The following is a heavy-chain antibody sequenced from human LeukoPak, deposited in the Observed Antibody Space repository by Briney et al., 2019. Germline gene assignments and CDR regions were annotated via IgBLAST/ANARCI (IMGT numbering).Heavy chain of an antibody. V-gene: IGHV4-38-2*02. J-gene: IGHJ4*02. D-gene: IGHD3-22*01. CDR3: ARGVGRFYYDSSGSYYFDY. CDR1: GYSISSGYY. CDR2: IYHSGST. Sequence: SETLSLTCTVSGYSISSGYYWGWIRQPPGKGLEWIGSIYHSGSTYYNPSLKSRVTISVDRSKNQFSLKLNSVTAADTAVYYCARGVGRFYYDSSGSYYFDYWGQGTLVTVSS.